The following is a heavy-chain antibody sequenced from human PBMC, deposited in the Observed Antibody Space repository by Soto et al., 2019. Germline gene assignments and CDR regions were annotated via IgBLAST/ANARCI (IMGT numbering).Heavy chain of an antibody. CDR3: SRDRGTISFYDY. V-gene: IGHV3-49*03. D-gene: IGHD3-9*01. CDR1: GFTFGDYA. J-gene: IGHJ4*02. Sequence: GGSLRLSCTASGFTFGDYAMSWFRQAPGKGLEWVGFIRSKAHSGTTEYAASVKGRFTISRDDSKSIAYLQMNSLKTEDTAVYYCSRDRGTISFYDYWGQGTLVTVSS. CDR2: IRSKAHSGTT.